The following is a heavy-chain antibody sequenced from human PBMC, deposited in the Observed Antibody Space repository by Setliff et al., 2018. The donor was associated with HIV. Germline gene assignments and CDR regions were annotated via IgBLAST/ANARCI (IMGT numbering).Heavy chain of an antibody. CDR3: VRDPGYMYNHFDY. D-gene: IGHD5-18*01. CDR2: TWYDGSNK. CDR1: EFTFSSYG. J-gene: IGHJ4*02. Sequence: GGSLRLSCAASEFTFSSYGLHWVRQAPGKGLEWVALTWYDGSNKYYADSVKGRFTISRDKYENTLYLQMNSLRAEDTAVYYCVRDPGYMYNHFDYWGQGTLVTVSS. V-gene: IGHV3-33*08.